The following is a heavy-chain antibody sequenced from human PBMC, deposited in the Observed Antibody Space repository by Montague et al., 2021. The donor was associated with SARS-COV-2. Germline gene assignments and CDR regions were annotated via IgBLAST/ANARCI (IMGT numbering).Heavy chain of an antibody. D-gene: IGHD5-24*01. Sequence: SETLSLTCAVYGGSFSGYYWSWIRQPPGQGLEWIGEINHSGSTNSNPSLKSRVTISVDTSKNQFSLELSSVTAADTAVYYCARRGRRWLQLSAPYYFDYWGQGTLVTVSS. V-gene: IGHV4-34*01. CDR1: GGSFSGYY. J-gene: IGHJ4*02. CDR2: INHSGST. CDR3: ARRGRRWLQLSAPYYFDY.